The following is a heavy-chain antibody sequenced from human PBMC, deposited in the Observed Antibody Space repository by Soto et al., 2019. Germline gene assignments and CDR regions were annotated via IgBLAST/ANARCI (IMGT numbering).Heavy chain of an antibody. D-gene: IGHD3-9*01. V-gene: IGHV4-39*01. CDR1: VGSVSSSSYY. Sequence: PSEPLSLTCTVSVGSVSSSSYYWGWVRQPPGKGLEWIGSVYYSGSTYYNPSLESRVTISVDKSKNQFSLKLMSLSAADTAVYYCGRLEGLATISYYFDYWGQGALVTAPQ. CDR2: VYYSGST. CDR3: GRLEGLATISYYFDY. J-gene: IGHJ4*02.